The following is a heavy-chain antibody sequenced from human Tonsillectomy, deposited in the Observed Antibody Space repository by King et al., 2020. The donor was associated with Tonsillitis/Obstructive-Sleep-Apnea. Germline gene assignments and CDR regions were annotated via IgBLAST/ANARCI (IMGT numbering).Heavy chain of an antibody. V-gene: IGHV4-61*01. CDR2: IYYSGST. J-gene: IGHJ3*02. Sequence: VQLQESGPGLVKPSETLSLTCTVSGGSISRYIYYWTWIRQPPGKGLEWIGYIYYSGSTNYNPSLKSRVTISADTSKNQFSLKMSSVTAADTALYYCAREKRPDAFDIWGQGTMVTVSS. CDR1: GGSISRYIYY. CDR3: AREKRPDAFDI.